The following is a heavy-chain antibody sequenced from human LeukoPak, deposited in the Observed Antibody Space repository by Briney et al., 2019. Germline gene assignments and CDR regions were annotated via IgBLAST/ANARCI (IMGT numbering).Heavy chain of an antibody. Sequence: SQTLSLTCTVSGGSISNYYWSWIRQPPGKGLEWIGYMYHTGHTMYNSSLKSRVTMSLDTSKNHFSLRLSSVTAADTAVYYCARHPFATPFDYWGPGTLVTVSS. CDR2: MYHTGHT. J-gene: IGHJ4*02. CDR1: GGSISNYY. CDR3: ARHPFATPFDY. D-gene: IGHD2-15*01. V-gene: IGHV4-59*08.